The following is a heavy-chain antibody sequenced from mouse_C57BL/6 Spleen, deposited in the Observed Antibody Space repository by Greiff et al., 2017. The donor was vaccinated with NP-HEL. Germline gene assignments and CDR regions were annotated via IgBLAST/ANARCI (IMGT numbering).Heavy chain of an antibody. V-gene: IGHV3-6*01. D-gene: IGHD2-4*01. J-gene: IGHJ3*01. CDR3: ARDLIYYDYDGGTWCAY. Sequence: EVQLQQSGPGLVKPSQSLSLTCSVTGYSITSGYYWNWIRQFPGNKLEWMGYISYDGSNNYNPSLKNRISITRDTSKNQFFLKLNSVTTEDTATYYCARDLIYYDYDGGTWCAYWGQGTLVTVSA. CDR2: ISYDGSN. CDR1: GYSITSGYY.